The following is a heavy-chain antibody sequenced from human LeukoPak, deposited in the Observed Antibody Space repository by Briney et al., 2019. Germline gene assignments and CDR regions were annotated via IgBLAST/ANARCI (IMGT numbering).Heavy chain of an antibody. CDR3: ARIGGSFYFYYYMDV. CDR2: IHYTGTT. CDR1: GGSIRSSSYN. Sequence: SETLSLTCTVSGGSIRSSSYNWGWIRQPPGKGLEWIGSIHYTGTTYYDPSLKNRVTISSDTSKNQFSLKLSSVTAADTAVYYCARIGGSFYFYYYMDVWGKGTTVTVSS. D-gene: IGHD1-26*01. J-gene: IGHJ6*03. V-gene: IGHV4-39*07.